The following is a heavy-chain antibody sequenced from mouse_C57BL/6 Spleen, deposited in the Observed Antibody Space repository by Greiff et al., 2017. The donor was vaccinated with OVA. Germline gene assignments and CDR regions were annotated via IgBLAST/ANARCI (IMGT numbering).Heavy chain of an antibody. J-gene: IGHJ3*01. D-gene: IGHD2-4*01. V-gene: IGHV1-39*01. CDR2: INPNYGTT. CDR3: AGGIYYDYSWFAY. CDR1: GYSFTDYN. Sequence: EVKLQESGPELVKPGASVKISCKASGYSFTDYNMNWVKQSHGKSLEWIGVINPNYGTTSYNQKFKGKATLTVDQSSSTAYMQLNSLTSEDSAVYYCAGGIYYDYSWFAYWGQGTLVTVSA.